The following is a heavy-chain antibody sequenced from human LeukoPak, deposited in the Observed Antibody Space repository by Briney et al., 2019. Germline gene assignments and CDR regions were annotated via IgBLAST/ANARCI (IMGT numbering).Heavy chain of an antibody. J-gene: IGHJ5*02. CDR3: ARAVGNDFWSAYNWFDP. V-gene: IGHV3-21*01. D-gene: IGHD3-3*01. CDR2: ISSSSSYI. Sequence: GGSLRLSCAASGFTFSSYSMNWVRQAPGKGLEWVSSISSSSSYIYYADSVKGRFTISRDNAKNSVYLQMNSLRAEDTAVYYCARAVGNDFWSAYNWFDPWGQGTLVTVSS. CDR1: GFTFSSYS.